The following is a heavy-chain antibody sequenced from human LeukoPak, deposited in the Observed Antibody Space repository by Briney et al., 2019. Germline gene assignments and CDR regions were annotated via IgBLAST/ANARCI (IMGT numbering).Heavy chain of an antibody. CDR3: ARWEAGPPYYYHGMDV. J-gene: IGHJ6*02. CDR1: GFTFRNYG. V-gene: IGHV3-33*07. Sequence: PGGSLRLSCAASGFTFRNYGMFWVRQAPGKGLEYLAVIWYDGSKNYYADSVKGRLTISRDNSKNTLYLQINSLRAEDTAVYYCARWEAGPPYYYHGMDVWGQGTTVTVSS. CDR2: IWYDGSKN. D-gene: IGHD1-26*01.